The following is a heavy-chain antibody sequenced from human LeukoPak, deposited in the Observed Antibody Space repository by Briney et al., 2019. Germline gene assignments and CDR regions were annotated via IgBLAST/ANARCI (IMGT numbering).Heavy chain of an antibody. CDR2: IIPILGTA. CDR1: GGTFSSYA. J-gene: IGHJ3*02. Sequence: ASVKVSCKASGGTFSSYAISWVRQAPGQGLEWMGGIIPILGTANYAQKFQGRVTITTDESTSTAYMELSSLRSEDTAVYYCARDGDTADAFDIWGQGTMVTVSS. D-gene: IGHD7-27*01. V-gene: IGHV1-69*05. CDR3: ARDGDTADAFDI.